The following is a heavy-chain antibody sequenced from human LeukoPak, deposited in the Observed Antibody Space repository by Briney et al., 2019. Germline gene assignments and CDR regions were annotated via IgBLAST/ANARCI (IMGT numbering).Heavy chain of an antibody. D-gene: IGHD1-7*01. Sequence: SQTLSLTCAISGDSVSSNSATWNWIRQSPSRGLEWLGRTYYRSKWCNDYALSVKSRISINPDTSKNQFSLQLNSVTPEDTAIYYCARGWGTMANTVSWFDPWGQGTLVTVSS. V-gene: IGHV6-1*01. CDR1: GDSVSSNSAT. CDR3: ARGWGTMANTVSWFDP. CDR2: TYYRSKWCN. J-gene: IGHJ5*02.